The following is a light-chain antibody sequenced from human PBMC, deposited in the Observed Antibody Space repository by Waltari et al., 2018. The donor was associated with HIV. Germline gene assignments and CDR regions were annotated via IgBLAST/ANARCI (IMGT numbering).Light chain of an antibody. CDR2: GAS. Sequence: EVVLTQSPASLSLSPGESATLSCRASQSVSSYLAWYQQNPGQAPRLLIYGASTRATGGPARFSGSGSGTEFTLTISNLQSDDLALYYCQQYHIWSRGTFGGGTKVEIK. J-gene: IGKJ4*01. CDR1: QSVSSY. CDR3: QQYHIWSRGT. V-gene: IGKV3-15*01.